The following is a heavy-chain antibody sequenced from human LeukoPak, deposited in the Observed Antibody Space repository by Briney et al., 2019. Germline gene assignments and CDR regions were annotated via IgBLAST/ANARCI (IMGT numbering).Heavy chain of an antibody. J-gene: IGHJ4*02. CDR2: IIHSGST. V-gene: IGHV4-34*01. CDR3: ARGSGDLAPGSDCGGDCSPIDY. Sequence: PSETLSLTCAVYGGSFSGYYWSWIRQPPGKGLEWIGEIIHSGSTNYNPSLKSRVTISVDTSKNQFSLKLSSVTAADTAVYYCARGSGDLAPGSDCGGDCSPIDYWGQGTLVTVSS. D-gene: IGHD2-21*02. CDR1: GGSFSGYY.